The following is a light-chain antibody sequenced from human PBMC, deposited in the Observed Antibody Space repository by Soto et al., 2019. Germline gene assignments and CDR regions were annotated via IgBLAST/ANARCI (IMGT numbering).Light chain of an antibody. Sequence: QTVVTQEPSLTVSPGGTVTLTCGSSTGAVTSGHSPYWFQQKPGQAPRTLIYDTSNRHSRTPARFSGSLLGGKAALTLSGAQPEDEAEYYCLLSYSGARPYVFGTGTKVTVL. V-gene: IGLV7-46*01. CDR2: DTS. CDR1: TGAVTSGHS. CDR3: LLSYSGARPYV. J-gene: IGLJ1*01.